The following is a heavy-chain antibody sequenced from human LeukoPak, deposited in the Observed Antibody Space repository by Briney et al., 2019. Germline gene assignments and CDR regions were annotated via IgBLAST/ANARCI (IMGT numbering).Heavy chain of an antibody. D-gene: IGHD3-22*01. J-gene: IGHJ3*02. CDR2: IYSGGST. CDR3: ARNYYYYDSSGYLLMGAFDI. CDR1: GFTVSSNY. Sequence: GGSLRLSCAASGFTVSSNYMSWVRQAPGKGLEWASVIYSGGSTYYADSVKGRFTISRDNSKNTLYLQMNSLRAEDTAVYYCARNYYYYDSSGYLLMGAFDIWGQGTMVTVSS. V-gene: IGHV3-66*01.